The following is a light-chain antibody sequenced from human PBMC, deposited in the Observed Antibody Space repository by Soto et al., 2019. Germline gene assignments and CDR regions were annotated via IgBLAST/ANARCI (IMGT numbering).Light chain of an antibody. V-gene: IGKV3-15*01. J-gene: IGKJ1*01. Sequence: EEVLTQAAATLSESPGERATLSFRASQYISKYLAWYQQRPGQAPRLLIYDASTRATGIPDRFSGSGSGTEFTLTISSLQSEDVAVYYCQQYNEWRTFGQGTKVDIK. CDR2: DAS. CDR3: QQYNEWRT. CDR1: QYISKY.